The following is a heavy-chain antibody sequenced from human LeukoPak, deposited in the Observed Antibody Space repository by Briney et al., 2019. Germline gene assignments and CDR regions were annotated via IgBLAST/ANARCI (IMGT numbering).Heavy chain of an antibody. Sequence: PSETLSLTCTVSGASISSYYWSWIRQPPGKGLEWIGYIYYSGSTNYNPSLKSRVTISVDTSKNQFSLKLSSVTAADTAVYYCARHRYITSSSYFDYWGQGTLVTVSS. CDR2: IYYSGST. CDR1: GASISSYY. CDR3: ARHRYITSSSYFDY. D-gene: IGHD6-6*01. J-gene: IGHJ4*02. V-gene: IGHV4-59*01.